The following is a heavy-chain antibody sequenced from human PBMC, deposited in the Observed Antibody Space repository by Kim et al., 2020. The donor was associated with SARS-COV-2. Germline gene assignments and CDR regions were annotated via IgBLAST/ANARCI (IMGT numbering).Heavy chain of an antibody. CDR2: MSSSGDYT. D-gene: IGHD1-20*01. J-gene: IGHJ3*02. CDR3: VRDAYKGAFDI. Sequence: GGSLRLSCAASGFTFSTYSMNWVRQAPGKGLEWVSLMSSSGDYTYYADSVKGRFTISRDNAKNSLFLQMNSLSAEDTAVYYCVRDAYKGAFDIWGQGTMV. V-gene: IGHV3-21*01. CDR1: GFTFSTYS.